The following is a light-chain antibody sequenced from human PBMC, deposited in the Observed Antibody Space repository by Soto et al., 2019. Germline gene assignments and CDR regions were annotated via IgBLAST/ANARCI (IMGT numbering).Light chain of an antibody. CDR3: QQYDNWPIT. Sequence: EIGMTQSPATLSVSPWERATLSCRASQSININLAWYQQKPGQAPRLLIYGASTRATGLPARFSGSGSGTEFTLIISSLQSEDSAVYYCQQYDNWPITFGQGTRLEI. CDR1: QSININ. J-gene: IGKJ5*01. V-gene: IGKV3-15*01. CDR2: GAS.